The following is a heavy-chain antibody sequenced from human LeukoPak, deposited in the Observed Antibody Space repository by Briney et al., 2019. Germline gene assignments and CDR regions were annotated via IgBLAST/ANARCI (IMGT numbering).Heavy chain of an antibody. CDR1: GFTFSSYA. D-gene: IGHD5-12*01. J-gene: IGHJ4*02. CDR3: AKDVEWLRSGSHFDY. Sequence: PGGSLRLSCAASGFTFSSYAMSWVRQAPGKGLEWVSAISDSGGSTYYADSVKGRFTISRDNSKNTLYLQMNSLRAEDTAVYYCAKDVEWLRSGSHFDYWGQGTLVTVSS. V-gene: IGHV3-23*01. CDR2: ISDSGGST.